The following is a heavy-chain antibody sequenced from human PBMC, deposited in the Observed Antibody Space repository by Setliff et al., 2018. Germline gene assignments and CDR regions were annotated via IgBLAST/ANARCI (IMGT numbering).Heavy chain of an antibody. CDR1: GGSISSGTYY. CDR3: ARSMGDYGDYIEDAFDI. Sequence: SETLSLTCTVSGGSISSGTYYWNWVRQHPGKGLEWIGNIYNSGSTHYNPSLKSRVTISVDTSKNQLSLKLSSVTAADTAVYYCARSMGDYGDYIEDAFDIWGQGAMVTVSS. J-gene: IGHJ3*02. CDR2: IYNSGST. V-gene: IGHV4-31*03. D-gene: IGHD4-17*01.